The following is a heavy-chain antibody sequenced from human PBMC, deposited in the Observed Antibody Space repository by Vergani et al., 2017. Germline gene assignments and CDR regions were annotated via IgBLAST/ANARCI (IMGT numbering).Heavy chain of an antibody. J-gene: IGHJ3*02. CDR1: GFTVSSNY. CDR3: ARESYMIRAFDI. Sequence: EVQLVESGGGLIQPGGSLRLSCAASGFTVSSNYMSWVRQAPGKGLEWVSVIYSGGSTYYADAVKGRFPIPRDNSKNTMYLQINSLLAGDTAVYYCARESYMIRAFDIWGQGTLVTVSS. CDR2: IYSGGST. V-gene: IGHV3-53*01. D-gene: IGHD3-16*01.